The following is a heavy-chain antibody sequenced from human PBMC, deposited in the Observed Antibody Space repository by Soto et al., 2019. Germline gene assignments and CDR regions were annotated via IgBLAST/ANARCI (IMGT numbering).Heavy chain of an antibody. V-gene: IGHV3-48*02. CDR3: ARAISGPFPGDHITNYYYGMDV. Sequence: PGGSLRLSCAASGFTFSSYSMNWVRQAPGKGLEWVSYISSSSTIYYADSVKGRFTISRDNAKNSLYLQMNSLRDEDTAVYYCARAISGPFPGDHITNYYYGMDVWGQGTMVTVSS. J-gene: IGHJ6*02. CDR2: ISSSSTI. CDR1: GFTFSSYS. D-gene: IGHD1-20*01.